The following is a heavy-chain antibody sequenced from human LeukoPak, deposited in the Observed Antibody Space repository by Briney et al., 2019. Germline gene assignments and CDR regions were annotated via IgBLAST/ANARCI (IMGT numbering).Heavy chain of an antibody. Sequence: ASVKVSCKASGYTFTSYYMHWVRQVPGQGLEWMGIINPSGGSTSYAQKFQGRVTMTRDTSTSTVYMELSSLRSEDTAVYYCARDKTGMTTVTTGGDYWGQGTLVTVSS. CDR1: GYTFTSYY. CDR3: ARDKTGMTTVTTGGDY. CDR2: INPSGGST. D-gene: IGHD4-17*01. J-gene: IGHJ4*02. V-gene: IGHV1-46*01.